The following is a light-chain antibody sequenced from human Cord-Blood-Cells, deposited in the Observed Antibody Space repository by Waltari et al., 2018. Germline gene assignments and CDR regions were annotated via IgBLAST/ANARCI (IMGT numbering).Light chain of an antibody. CDR1: QSVLSSANNKNY. J-gene: IGKJ3*01. CDR3: QQYYSTPLT. Sequence: DIVMTQSPDSLAVSLGERATINCKASQSVLSSANNKNYLAWYQQKPGQPPKLLIYWAYTREAGVPDRFSGSGSGTDFTLTISSLQAEDVAVYYCQQYYSTPLTFGPGTKVDIK. V-gene: IGKV4-1*01. CDR2: WAY.